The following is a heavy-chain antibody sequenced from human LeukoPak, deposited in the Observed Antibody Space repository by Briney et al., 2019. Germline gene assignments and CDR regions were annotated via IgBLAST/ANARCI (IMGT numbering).Heavy chain of an antibody. CDR2: INPNSGGT. CDR1: GYTFTGYY. Sequence: GSVKVSCKASGYTFTGYYMHWVRQAPGQGLEWMGWINPNSGGTNYAQKFQGRVTMTRDTSISTAYMELSRLRSDDTAVYYCAREAIAAAGTYVFDYWGQGTLVTVSS. D-gene: IGHD6-13*01. V-gene: IGHV1-2*02. CDR3: AREAIAAAGTYVFDY. J-gene: IGHJ4*02.